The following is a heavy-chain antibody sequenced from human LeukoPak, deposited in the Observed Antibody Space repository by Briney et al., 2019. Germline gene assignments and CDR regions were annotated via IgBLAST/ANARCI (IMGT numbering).Heavy chain of an antibody. Sequence: ASVNVSCKGSGYTFTVYYMHWVRQAPGPGREWLGWINPNSGGTNYAQKFQGRLAMTRDTSISTAYMELSRLRSDDTAVYYCAIDSTVVIRAVMDYWGQGTLVTVSS. D-gene: IGHD4-23*01. CDR1: GYTFTVYY. CDR3: AIDSTVVIRAVMDY. CDR2: INPNSGGT. V-gene: IGHV1-2*02. J-gene: IGHJ4*02.